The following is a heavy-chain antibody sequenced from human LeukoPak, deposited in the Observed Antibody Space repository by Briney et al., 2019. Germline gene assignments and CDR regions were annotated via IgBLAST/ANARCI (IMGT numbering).Heavy chain of an antibody. V-gene: IGHV1-2*06. Sequence: GASVKVSCKASGYTFTGYYMHWVRQAPGQGLEWMGRINPNSGGTNYAQKFQGRVTMTRDTSISTAYMELSRLRSDDTAVYYCARGVAVAGMIIYYYYMDVWGKGTTVTVSS. J-gene: IGHJ6*03. CDR1: GYTFTGYY. CDR2: INPNSGGT. D-gene: IGHD6-19*01. CDR3: ARGVAVAGMIIYYYYMDV.